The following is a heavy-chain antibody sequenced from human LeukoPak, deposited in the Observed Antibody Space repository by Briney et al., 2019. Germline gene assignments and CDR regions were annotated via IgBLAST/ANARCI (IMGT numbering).Heavy chain of an antibody. CDR2: IRYDGSNK. CDR1: GFTFSSYG. V-gene: IGHV3-30*02. J-gene: IGHJ4*02. Sequence: PGGSLRLSCAASGFTFSSYGMHWVRQAPGKGLEGVAFIRYDGSNKYYADSVKGRFTISRDNSKNTLYLQMNSLRAEDTAVYYCAKVPPGRYCSGGSCYGPFDYWGQGTLVTVSS. D-gene: IGHD2-15*01. CDR3: AKVPPGRYCSGGSCYGPFDY.